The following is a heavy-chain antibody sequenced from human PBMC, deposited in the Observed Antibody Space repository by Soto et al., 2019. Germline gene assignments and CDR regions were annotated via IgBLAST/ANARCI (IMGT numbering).Heavy chain of an antibody. V-gene: IGHV1-69*01. J-gene: IGHJ6*02. CDR3: ARDKVGYYDSSGYYRVSVPPDYYYGMDD. Sequence: QVQLVQSGAEVKKPGSSVKVSCKASGGTFSSYAISWVRQAPGQGLEWMGGIIPIFGTANYAQKFQGRVTITADESTSTDYMELSSLRSEDTAVYYCARDKVGYYDSSGYYRVSVPPDYYYGMDDWVQGTTVSVCS. CDR1: GGTFSSYA. D-gene: IGHD3-22*01. CDR2: IIPIFGTA.